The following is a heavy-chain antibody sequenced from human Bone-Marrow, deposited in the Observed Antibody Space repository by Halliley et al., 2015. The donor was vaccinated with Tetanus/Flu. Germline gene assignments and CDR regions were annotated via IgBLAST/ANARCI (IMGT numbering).Heavy chain of an antibody. CDR2: IIPVFKSP. Sequence: QLVQSGAEVKKPGSSVRVSCKTSGGTFSNYALSWVRQAPGQGLEWMGGIIPVFKSPRYAQRFQGKITITADESTTTAYMELSSLKSDATAVYYWGRALVANRPYYYYGMDVWGQGTTVAVSS. CDR3: GRALVANRPYYYYGMDV. CDR1: GGTFSNYA. J-gene: IGHJ6*02. V-gene: IGHV1-69*01. D-gene: IGHD2-8*02.